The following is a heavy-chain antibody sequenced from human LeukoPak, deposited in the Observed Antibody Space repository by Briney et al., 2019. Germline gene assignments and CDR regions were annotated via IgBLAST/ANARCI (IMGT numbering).Heavy chain of an antibody. J-gene: IGHJ4*02. CDR3: ARGSTVVTPFDY. CDR2: INPNSGGT. D-gene: IGHD4-23*01. V-gene: IGHV1-2*02. Sequence: GASVKVSCKASGYTFTGYYMHWVRQAPGQGLEWMGWINPNSGGTNYAQKLQGRVTMTTDTSTSTAYMELRSLRSDDTAVYYCARGSTVVTPFDYWGQGTLVTVSS. CDR1: GYTFTGYY.